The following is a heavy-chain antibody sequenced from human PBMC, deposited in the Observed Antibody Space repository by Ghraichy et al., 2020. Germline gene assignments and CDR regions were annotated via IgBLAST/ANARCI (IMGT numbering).Heavy chain of an antibody. CDR3: ARHQWVPIAVAGTGGFDY. CDR2: IYYSGST. V-gene: IGHV4-39*01. J-gene: IGHJ4*02. Sequence: SETLSLTCTVSGGSISSSNYYWVWIRQPPGKGLEWIGSIYYSGSTYYNPSLKSRVTISVDTSKNQFSLKLSSVTAADTAVYYCARHQWVPIAVAGTGGFDYWGQGTLVTVSS. D-gene: IGHD6-19*01. CDR1: GGSISSSNYY.